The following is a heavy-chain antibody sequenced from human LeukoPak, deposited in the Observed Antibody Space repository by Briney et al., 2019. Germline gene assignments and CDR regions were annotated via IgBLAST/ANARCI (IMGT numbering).Heavy chain of an antibody. CDR2: ISYDGSNK. D-gene: IGHD3-22*01. V-gene: IGHV3-30-3*01. J-gene: IGHJ4*02. CDR1: GFTFSSCA. CDR3: ARPYYYDSSGYYYGY. Sequence: GGSLRLSCAASGFTFSSCAMHWVRQAPGKGLEWVAVISYDGSNKYYADSVKGRFTISRDNSKNTLYLQMNSLRAEDTAVYYCARPYYYDSSGYYYGYWGQGTLVTVSS.